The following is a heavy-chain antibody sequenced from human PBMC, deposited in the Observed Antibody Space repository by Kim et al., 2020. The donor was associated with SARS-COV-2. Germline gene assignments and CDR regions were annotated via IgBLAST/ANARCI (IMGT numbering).Heavy chain of an antibody. V-gene: IGHV3-23*01. CDR3: AKGYGLVPPRGYFDY. D-gene: IGHD6-19*01. Sequence: DSVKGRFTISRDNSKNTLYLQMNSLRAEDTAVYYCAKGYGLVPPRGYFDYWGQGTLVTVSS. J-gene: IGHJ4*02.